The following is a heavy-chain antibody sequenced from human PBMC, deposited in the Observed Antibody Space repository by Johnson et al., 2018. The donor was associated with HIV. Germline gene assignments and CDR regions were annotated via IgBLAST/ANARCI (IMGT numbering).Heavy chain of an antibody. CDR2: IYSAGTT. Sequence: EVQVLESGGGLIQPGGSLRLSCEASGFTVSSNYMSWVRQAPGKGLEWVSVIYSAGTTYYADSVKGRFTISRDNSKNTLYLQLNSLRAEDTAVYYCAREGYGGWAFDIWGQGTKVTVSS. V-gene: IGHV3-66*03. D-gene: IGHD4-23*01. CDR1: GFTVSSNY. J-gene: IGHJ3*02. CDR3: AREGYGGWAFDI.